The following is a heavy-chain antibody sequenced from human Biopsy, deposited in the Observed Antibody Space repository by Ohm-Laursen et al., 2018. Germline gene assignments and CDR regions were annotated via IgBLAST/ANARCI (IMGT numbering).Heavy chain of an antibody. CDR3: AKDVFGGFSGSTDYYAYYFDS. V-gene: IGHV3-23*01. D-gene: IGHD3-10*02. CDR1: GFTFSSFA. Sequence: SLRLSCSASGFTFSSFAMSWVRQAPGKGLVWVSGISDSGGSTHYADYVKGRFSISRDTSKNTLYLQMNSLRAEDTAVYYCAKDVFGGFSGSTDYYAYYFDSWGQGTLVTVSS. J-gene: IGHJ4*02. CDR2: ISDSGGST.